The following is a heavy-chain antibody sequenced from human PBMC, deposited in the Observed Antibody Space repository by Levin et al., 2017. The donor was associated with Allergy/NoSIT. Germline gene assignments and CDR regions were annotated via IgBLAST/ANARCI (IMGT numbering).Heavy chain of an antibody. CDR3: ARDGGIAAAGYLDYFDY. V-gene: IGHV4-59*01. D-gene: IGHD6-13*01. J-gene: IGHJ4*02. CDR1: GGSISSYY. Sequence: PSETLSLTCTVSGGSISSYYWSWIRQPPGKGLEWIGYIYYSGSTNYNPSLKSRVTISVDTSKNQFSLKLSSVTAADTAVYYCARDGGIAAAGYLDYFDYWGQGTLVTVSS. CDR2: IYYSGST.